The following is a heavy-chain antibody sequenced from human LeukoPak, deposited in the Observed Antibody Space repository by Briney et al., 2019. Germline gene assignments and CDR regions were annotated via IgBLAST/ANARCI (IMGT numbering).Heavy chain of an antibody. J-gene: IGHJ4*02. V-gene: IGHV4-39*07. Sequence: PSETLSLTCTVSGGSISRNSYYWVWIRQPPGKGLEWIGSISYSGSTYYNPSLKSRVTISVDTSKNQFSLKLTSVTAADTAVYYCAALGYSGVVRDYWGQGTLVTVSS. CDR3: AALGYSGVVRDY. D-gene: IGHD6-19*01. CDR2: ISYSGST. CDR1: GGSISRNSYY.